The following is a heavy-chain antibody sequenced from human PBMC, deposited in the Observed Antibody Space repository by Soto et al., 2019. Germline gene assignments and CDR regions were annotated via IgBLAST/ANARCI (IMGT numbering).Heavy chain of an antibody. CDR3: AGDRSYCSSTSCYVVAFDI. D-gene: IGHD2-2*01. J-gene: IGHJ3*02. Sequence: GSLRLSCAASGFTFSSYGMHWVRQAPGKGLEWVAVIWYDGSNKYYADSVKGRFTISRDNSKNTLYLQMNSLRAEDTAVYYCAGDRSYCSSTSCYVVAFDIWGQGTMVTVSS. V-gene: IGHV3-33*01. CDR2: IWYDGSNK. CDR1: GFTFSSYG.